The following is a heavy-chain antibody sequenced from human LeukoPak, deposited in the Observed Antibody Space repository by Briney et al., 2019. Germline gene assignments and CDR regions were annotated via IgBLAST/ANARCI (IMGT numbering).Heavy chain of an antibody. Sequence: ASVKVSCKASGYTFTSYGISWVRQAPGQGLEWMGWISAYNGNTNYAQKLQGRVTMTTDTSTSTAYMELRSLRSDDTAVYYCARSGVGGLGYCSSTSCYFDYWGQGTLVTVSS. D-gene: IGHD2-2*01. J-gene: IGHJ4*02. CDR2: ISAYNGNT. V-gene: IGHV1-18*01. CDR1: GYTFTSYG. CDR3: ARSGVGGLGYCSSTSCYFDY.